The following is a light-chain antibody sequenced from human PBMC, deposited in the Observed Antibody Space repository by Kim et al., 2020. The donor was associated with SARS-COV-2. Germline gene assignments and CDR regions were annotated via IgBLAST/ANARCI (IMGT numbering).Light chain of an antibody. Sequence: SYELTQPPSVSVSPGQTASITCSGYKLGDKYVSWDQQMPGQSPVVVIYQDSQRPSGIPERFSGSNSGNTATLTISGTQAMDEAVYYCQAWDSSTHNYVFGAGTKVTVL. J-gene: IGLJ1*01. CDR1: KLGDKY. CDR2: QDS. CDR3: QAWDSSTHNYV. V-gene: IGLV3-1*01.